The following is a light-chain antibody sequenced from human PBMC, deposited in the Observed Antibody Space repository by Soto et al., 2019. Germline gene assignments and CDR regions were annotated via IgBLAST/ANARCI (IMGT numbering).Light chain of an antibody. J-gene: IGKJ2*01. Sequence: EIVLTQSPGTLSLSPGERATLSCRASQSVRSTYLAWYQQKPGQAPRLLIYGASSRATGIPDRFSGSGSGTDFSLTITRLEPEDFAVFYCQQYGTSPATFGQGNKLEIK. V-gene: IGKV3-20*01. CDR1: QSVRSTY. CDR3: QQYGTSPAT. CDR2: GAS.